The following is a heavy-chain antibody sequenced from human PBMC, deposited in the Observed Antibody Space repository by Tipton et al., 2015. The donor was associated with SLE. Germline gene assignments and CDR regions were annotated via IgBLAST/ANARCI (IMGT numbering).Heavy chain of an antibody. CDR1: GGSFSGYY. Sequence: TLSLTCAVYGGSFSGYYWSWIRQPPGKGLEWIGEIDHSGSTNFNPSLKSRVTVSIDTSKSQFSLKLNSVTAADTAVYYCARGVDGHYYGLDVWGQGTTVTVSS. CDR3: ARGVDGHYYGLDV. J-gene: IGHJ6*02. V-gene: IGHV4-34*01. D-gene: IGHD2-15*01. CDR2: IDHSGST.